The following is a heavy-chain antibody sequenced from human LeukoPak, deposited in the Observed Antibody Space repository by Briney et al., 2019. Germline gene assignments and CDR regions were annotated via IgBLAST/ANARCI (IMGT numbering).Heavy chain of an antibody. CDR1: GFRLSGYW. V-gene: IGHV3-7*01. D-gene: IGHD3-10*01. Sequence: GGSLRLSCAVSGFRLSGYWMSWLRQAQGKELEWVANIKQDGTEQYYVDSVKGRFTISRDNAKNSLYLQMNSLRAEDTAVYYCARDLNGSENDYWGQGTLVTVSS. J-gene: IGHJ4*02. CDR3: ARDLNGSENDY. CDR2: IKQDGTEQ.